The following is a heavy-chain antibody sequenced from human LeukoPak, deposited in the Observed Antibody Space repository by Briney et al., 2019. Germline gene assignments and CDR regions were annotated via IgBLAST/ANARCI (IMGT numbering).Heavy chain of an antibody. V-gene: IGHV3-23*01. CDR1: GFTFSSYA. D-gene: IGHD2-8*02. CDR2: ISGSGGST. CDR3: AKSTVRAGAFDY. Sequence: GSLRLSCAASGFTFSSYAMSWVRQAPGKGLEWVSAISGSGGSTYYADSVKGRFTISRDNSKNTLYLQMNSLRAEDTAVYYCAKSTVRAGAFDYWGQGTLVTVSS. J-gene: IGHJ4*02.